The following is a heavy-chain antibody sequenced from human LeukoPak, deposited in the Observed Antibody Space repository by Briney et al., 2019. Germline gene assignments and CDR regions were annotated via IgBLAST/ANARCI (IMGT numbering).Heavy chain of an antibody. V-gene: IGHV1-2*02. CDR2: IKPKSGGT. D-gene: IGHD2-21*01. J-gene: IGHJ5*02. Sequence: ASVKVSCKASGYTFTGYYMHWVRQAPGQGLEWMGWIKPKSGGTNYAQKFQGRVTMTRDTSISTGYMELSRLRSDDTAVYYCARLFGDSSWGQGTLVTVSS. CDR3: ARLFGDSS. CDR1: GYTFTGYY.